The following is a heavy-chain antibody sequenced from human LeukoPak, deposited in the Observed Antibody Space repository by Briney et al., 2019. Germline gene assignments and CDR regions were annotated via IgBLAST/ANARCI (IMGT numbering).Heavy chain of an antibody. D-gene: IGHD1-14*01. Sequence: SETLSLTCTVSGGSISSYYWGWIRHPPGKGLEWIGSIYYSGSTYYNPSLKSRVTISVDTSKNQFSLKLSSVTAADTAVYYCARANPTTDFDYWGQGTLVTVSS. CDR1: GGSISSYY. CDR2: IYYSGST. V-gene: IGHV4-39*01. J-gene: IGHJ4*02. CDR3: ARANPTTDFDY.